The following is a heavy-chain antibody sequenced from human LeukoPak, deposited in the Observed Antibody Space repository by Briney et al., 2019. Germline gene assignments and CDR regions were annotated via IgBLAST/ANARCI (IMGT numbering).Heavy chain of an antibody. CDR1: GFTFSSYS. Sequence: PGGSLRLSCAASGFTFSSYSMNWVRQAPGKGLEWVSYISSSSTTIYYADSVKGRFTISRDNAKNSLYLQINSLRAEDTAVYYCAMYYYDSSGYAQGWGQGTLVTVSS. CDR3: AMYYYDSSGYAQG. V-gene: IGHV3-48*04. D-gene: IGHD3-22*01. CDR2: ISSSSTTI. J-gene: IGHJ4*02.